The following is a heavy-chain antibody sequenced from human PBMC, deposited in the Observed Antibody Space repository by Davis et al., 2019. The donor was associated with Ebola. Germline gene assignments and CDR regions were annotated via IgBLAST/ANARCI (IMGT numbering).Heavy chain of an antibody. CDR1: GYTFTSYG. D-gene: IGHD6-13*01. J-gene: IGHJ6*02. CDR3: ARDPTPPAALYYYYGMDV. V-gene: IGHV1-3*01. CDR2: INAGNGNT. Sequence: ASVKVSCKASGYTFTSYGISWVRQAPGQRLEWMGWINAGNGNTKYSQKFQGRVTITRDTSASTAYMELSSLRSEDTAVYYCARDPTPPAALYYYYGMDVWGQGTTVTVSS.